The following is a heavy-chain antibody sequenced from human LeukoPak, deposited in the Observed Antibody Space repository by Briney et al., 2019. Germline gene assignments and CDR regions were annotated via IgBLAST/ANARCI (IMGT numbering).Heavy chain of an antibody. CDR2: IHHDGRT. CDR1: GGSLSGHY. D-gene: IGHD4-17*01. Sequence: KSSETLSLTRAVYGGSLSGHYWSWIRQSPGKGLEWIGDIHHDGRTKYSPSLKSRVSILLDTSKNEVSLRLTPVTAADTALYFCAREPVPQDYGDTVNAYDLWGQGTMVIVSS. CDR3: AREPVPQDYGDTVNAYDL. J-gene: IGHJ3*01. V-gene: IGHV4-34*01.